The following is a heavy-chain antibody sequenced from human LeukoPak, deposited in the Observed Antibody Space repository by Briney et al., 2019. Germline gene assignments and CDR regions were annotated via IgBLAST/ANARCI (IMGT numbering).Heavy chain of an antibody. CDR3: ARGLLESTYYYDSSGYFSFDY. J-gene: IGHJ4*02. CDR1: GYTFTSYA. CDR2: INAGNGNT. Sequence: ASVKVSCKASGYTFTSYAMHWVRQAPGQRLEWMGWINAGNGNTKYSQKFQGRVTITRDTSASTAYMELSSLRSEDTAVYYCARGLLESTYYYDSSGYFSFDYWGQGTLVTVSS. V-gene: IGHV1-3*01. D-gene: IGHD3-22*01.